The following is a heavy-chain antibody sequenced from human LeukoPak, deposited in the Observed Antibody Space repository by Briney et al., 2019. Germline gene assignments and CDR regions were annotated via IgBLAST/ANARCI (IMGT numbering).Heavy chain of an antibody. CDR1: GGSFSTYY. D-gene: IGHD5-12*01. J-gene: IGHJ4*02. CDR2: MNHGGST. Sequence: SETLSLTCAVYGGSFSTYYWSWIRQPPGKGLEWIGEMNHGGSTNYNPSHKNRVTISVDTSKKWFSLKLNSVTAADTAVYYCACAIPPGGYDFWGQGTLVTVSS. CDR3: ACAIPPGGYDF. V-gene: IGHV4-34*01.